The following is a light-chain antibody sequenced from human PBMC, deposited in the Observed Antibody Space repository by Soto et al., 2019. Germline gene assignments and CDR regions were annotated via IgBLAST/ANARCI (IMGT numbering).Light chain of an antibody. CDR3: QHYNSYRT. Sequence: DIQMTQSPFTLSASVGDRVTITCRASQSISSWLAWYQQKPGKAPNLLIYKASSLEGGVPSRFSGSGSGTEFTLTISSLQPDDFATYYCQHYNSYRTFGQGTKLDTK. V-gene: IGKV1-5*03. CDR2: KAS. CDR1: QSISSW. J-gene: IGKJ1*01.